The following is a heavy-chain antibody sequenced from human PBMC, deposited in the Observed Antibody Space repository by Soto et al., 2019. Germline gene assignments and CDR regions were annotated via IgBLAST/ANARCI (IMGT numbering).Heavy chain of an antibody. CDR2: IIPIFGTA. J-gene: IGHJ4*01. CDR3: TRSQGPKSPNFDY. V-gene: IGHV1-69*01. CDR1: GGTLSSYA. Sequence: QVQLVQSGAEVKKPGSSVKVSCKASGGTLSSYAITGVRQAPGQGLEWMGGIIPIFGTANDAHKLQGRVTITADESTSTAYMELSSLSSEDTAVYSCTRSQGPKSPNFDYWGHGTMVTVSS.